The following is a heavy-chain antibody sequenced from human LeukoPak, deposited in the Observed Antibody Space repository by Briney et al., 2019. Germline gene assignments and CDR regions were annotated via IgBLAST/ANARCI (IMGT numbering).Heavy chain of an antibody. CDR2: ISAYNGNT. CDR1: GYTFTSYG. CDR3: ARLYRPPRWFDP. D-gene: IGHD1-26*01. V-gene: IGHV1-18*01. J-gene: IGHJ5*02. Sequence: ASVKVSCKASGYTFTSYGISWVRQAPGQGLEWMGWISAYNGNTNYAQKFQGRVTMTRDTSISTAYMELSRLRSDDTAVYYCARLYRPPRWFDPWGQGTLVTVFS.